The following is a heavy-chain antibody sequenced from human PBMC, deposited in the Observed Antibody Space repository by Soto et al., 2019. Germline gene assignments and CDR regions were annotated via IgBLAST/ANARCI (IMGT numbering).Heavy chain of an antibody. V-gene: IGHV1-8*01. CDR2: MNPNSGNT. CDR1: GYTFTSYD. J-gene: IGHJ5*02. CDR3: ARGMKYGDYSRRVAH. Sequence: QVQLVQSGAEVKKPGASVKVSCKASGYTFTSYDINWERQATAQGFEYLGWMNPNSGNTGYVKKFQGRVTMTREIYIRTDYMEMSSLRSEDTAVYYCARGMKYGDYSRRVAHLGPGTLVTVS. D-gene: IGHD4-17*01.